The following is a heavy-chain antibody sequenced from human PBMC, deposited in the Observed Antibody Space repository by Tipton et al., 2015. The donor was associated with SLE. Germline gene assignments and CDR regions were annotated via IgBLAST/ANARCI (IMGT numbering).Heavy chain of an antibody. CDR2: IYYSGST. Sequence: TLSLTCAVSGYSISSGYYWGWIRQPPGKGLEWIGSIYYSGSTYYNPSLKSRVTISVDTSKNQFSLQLNSVTPEVTAVYYCARELELRYFDYWGQGTLVTGSS. CDR1: GYSISSGYY. V-gene: IGHV4-38-2*02. J-gene: IGHJ4*02. D-gene: IGHD1-7*01. CDR3: ARELELRYFDY.